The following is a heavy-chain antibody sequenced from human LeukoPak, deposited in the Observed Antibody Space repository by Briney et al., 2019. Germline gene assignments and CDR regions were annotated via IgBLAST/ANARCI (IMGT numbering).Heavy chain of an antibody. CDR2: IYPGDSDT. J-gene: IGHJ3*02. Sequence: GESLKISCKASGYSFTSYWIGWVRQMPGKGLEWMGTIYPGDSDTRYSPSFQGQVTISAGKSISTAYLQWSSLKASDSAVYYCARQLPGVSSAFDIWGQGTMVITVSS. CDR3: ARQLPGVSSAFDI. V-gene: IGHV5-51*01. CDR1: GYSFTSYW. D-gene: IGHD5/OR15-5a*01.